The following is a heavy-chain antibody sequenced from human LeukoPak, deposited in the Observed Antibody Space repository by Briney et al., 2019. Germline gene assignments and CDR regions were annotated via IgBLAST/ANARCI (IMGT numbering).Heavy chain of an antibody. CDR3: AREYKSGYYTDDAFDI. J-gene: IGHJ3*02. Sequence: KPSETLSLTCTVSGGSISSSSYYWGWIRQPPGKGLEWIGSIYYSGSTYYNPSLKSRVTISVDTSKNQFSLKLSSVTAADTAVYYCAREYKSGYYTDDAFDIWGQGTMVTVSS. V-gene: IGHV4-39*07. D-gene: IGHD3-22*01. CDR2: IYYSGST. CDR1: GGSISSSSYY.